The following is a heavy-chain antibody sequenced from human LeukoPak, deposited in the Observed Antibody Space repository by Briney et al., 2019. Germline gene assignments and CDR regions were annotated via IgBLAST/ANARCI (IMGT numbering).Heavy chain of an antibody. CDR2: IAGSGVNT. D-gene: IGHD6-19*01. CDR3: AKTSGPGYSSGWYGGDYFDY. CDR1: GFTFSSYA. Sequence: GGSLRLSCAASGFTFSSYAMSWVRQAPGKGLEWVSAIAGSGVNTYYADSAKGRFTISRDNSKNTLFLQMNSLRAEDTAVYYCAKTSGPGYSSGWYGGDYFDYWGQGTLVTVSS. V-gene: IGHV3-23*01. J-gene: IGHJ4*02.